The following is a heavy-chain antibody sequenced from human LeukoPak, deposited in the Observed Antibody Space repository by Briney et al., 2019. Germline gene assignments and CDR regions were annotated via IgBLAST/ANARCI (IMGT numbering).Heavy chain of an antibody. CDR3: ARAGASTYYDFWSGDCGLDY. CDR2: ISSSSSYI. CDR1: GFTFGSYS. J-gene: IGHJ4*02. Sequence: GGSLRLSCAASGFTFGSYSMNWVRQAPGKGMEWVSSISSSSSYIYYADSVKGRFSISRDNAKSPLYLQMNSLRAEDTAVYYCARAGASTYYDFWSGDCGLDYWGQGTLVTVSS. D-gene: IGHD3-3*01. V-gene: IGHV3-21*01.